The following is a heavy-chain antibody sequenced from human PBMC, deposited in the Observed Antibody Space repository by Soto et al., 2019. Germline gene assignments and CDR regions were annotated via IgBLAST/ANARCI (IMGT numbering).Heavy chain of an antibody. CDR1: GGTFSSYA. J-gene: IGHJ5*02. V-gene: IGHV1-69*13. CDR3: ASSIPSGGIVVVPAAENWFDP. Sequence: EASVKVSCKASGGTFSSYAISWVRQAPGQGLEWMGGIIPIFGTANYAQKFQGRVTITADESTSTAYMELSSLRSEDTAVYYCASSIPSGGIVVVPAAENWFDPWGQGTLVTVSS. CDR2: IIPIFGTA. D-gene: IGHD2-2*01.